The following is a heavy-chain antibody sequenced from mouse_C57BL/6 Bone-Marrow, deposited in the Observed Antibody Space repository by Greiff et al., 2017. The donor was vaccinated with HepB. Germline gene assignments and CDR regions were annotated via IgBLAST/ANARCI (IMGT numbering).Heavy chain of an antibody. CDR2: INPGSGGT. D-gene: IGHD2-4*01. J-gene: IGHJ3*01. CDR3: ARCCYDYDVIWFAY. Sequence: VQLKESGAELVRPGTSVKVSCKASGYAFTNYLIEWVKQRPGQGLEWIGVINPGSGGTNYNEKFKGKATLTADKSSSTAYMQLSSLTSEDSAVYFCARCCYDYDVIWFAYWGQGTLVTVSA. CDR1: GYAFTNYL. V-gene: IGHV1-54*01.